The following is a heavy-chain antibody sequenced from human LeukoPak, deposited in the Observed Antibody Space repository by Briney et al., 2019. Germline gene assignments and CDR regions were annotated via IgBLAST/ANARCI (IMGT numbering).Heavy chain of an antibody. D-gene: IGHD2-2*01. V-gene: IGHV3-64*01. CDR2: ISGDGGST. J-gene: IGHJ4*02. CDR1: GFTFSSSA. CDR3: ARGPSKGSCCYHLDY. Sequence: GGSLRLSCAASGFTFSSSAMHWVRQAPGKGLEDVSAISGDGGSTYYANSVKGRFTISRDNSKNTVYLQMGSLRVEDLAVYYCARGPSKGSCCYHLDYWGQGTLVTVSS.